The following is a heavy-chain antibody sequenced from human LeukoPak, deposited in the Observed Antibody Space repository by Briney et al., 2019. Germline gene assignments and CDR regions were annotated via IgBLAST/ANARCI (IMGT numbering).Heavy chain of an antibody. Sequence: GGSLRLSCAASGFTFDDYTMHWVRQAPGKGLEWVSLISWDGGSTYYADSVKGRFTISRDNSKNTLYLQMNSLRTEDTAVYYCARDPTDILTGYYGDYYYYYYMDVWGKGTTVTVSS. CDR3: ARDPTDILTGYYGDYYYYYYMDV. CDR2: ISWDGGST. V-gene: IGHV3-43*01. D-gene: IGHD3-9*01. J-gene: IGHJ6*03. CDR1: GFTFDDYT.